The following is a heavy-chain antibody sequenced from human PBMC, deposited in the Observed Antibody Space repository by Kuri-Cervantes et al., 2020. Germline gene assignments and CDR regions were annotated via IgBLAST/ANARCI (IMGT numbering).Heavy chain of an antibody. J-gene: IGHJ4*02. D-gene: IGHD3-22*01. CDR2: ISAYNGDT. Sequence: ASVKVSCKASGGTFSSYAISWVRQAPGQGLEWMGWISAYNGDTNYAQKLQGRVTMTTDTSTSTAYMELRGLRSDDTAVYYCARGLYDSSGYCSGYWGQGTLVTVSS. V-gene: IGHV1-18*01. CDR3: ARGLYDSSGYCSGY. CDR1: GGTFSSYA.